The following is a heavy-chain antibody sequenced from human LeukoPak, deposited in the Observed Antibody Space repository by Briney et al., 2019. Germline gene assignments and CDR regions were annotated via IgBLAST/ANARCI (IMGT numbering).Heavy chain of an antibody. J-gene: IGHJ6*03. CDR2: IYSGGST. Sequence: GGSLRLSCAASGFTVSSNYMSWVRQAPGKGLEWVSVIYSGGSTYYADSVKGRFTISRDNSKNTLYLQMNSLRAEDTAVYYCAKDVRYYYMDVWGKGTTVTVSS. CDR3: AKDVRYYYMDV. D-gene: IGHD3-10*01. V-gene: IGHV3-53*01. CDR1: GFTVSSNY.